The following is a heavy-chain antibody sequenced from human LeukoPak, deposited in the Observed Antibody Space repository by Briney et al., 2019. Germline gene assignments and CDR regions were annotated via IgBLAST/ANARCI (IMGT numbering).Heavy chain of an antibody. CDR3: ARDSRCSSTSCYSPAYFDY. J-gene: IGHJ4*02. V-gene: IGHV1-18*01. Sequence: ASVKVSCKASGYTFTSYGISWVRQAPGQGLEWMGWISAYNGNTNYAQELQGRVTMTTDTSTSTAYMELRSLRSDDTAVYYCARDSRCSSTSCYSPAYFDYWGQGTLVTVSS. D-gene: IGHD2-2*01. CDR2: ISAYNGNT. CDR1: GYTFTSYG.